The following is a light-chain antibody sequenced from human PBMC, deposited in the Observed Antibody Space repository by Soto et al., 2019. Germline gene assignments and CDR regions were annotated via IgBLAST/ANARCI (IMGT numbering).Light chain of an antibody. J-gene: IGLJ2*01. CDR3: SSYTSSSTGV. Sequence: QSALTQPPSVSGSPGQSVTISCTGTSSDVGSYNRVSWYQQPPGTAPKLMIYEVSNRPSGVPDRFSGSKSGNTASLTISGLQAEAEADYYCSSYTSSSTGVFGGGTQLTVL. V-gene: IGLV2-18*02. CDR2: EVS. CDR1: SSDVGSYNR.